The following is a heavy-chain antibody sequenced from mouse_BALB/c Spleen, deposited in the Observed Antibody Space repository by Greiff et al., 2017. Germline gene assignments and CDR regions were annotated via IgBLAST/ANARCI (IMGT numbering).Heavy chain of an antibody. CDR2: ISSGGGST. CDR1: GFAFSSYD. J-gene: IGHJ1*01. CDR3: ARQGNGGYFDV. V-gene: IGHV5-12-1*01. Sequence: EVKLMESGGGLVKPGGSLKLSCAASGFAFSSYDMSWVRQTPEKRLEWVAYISSGGGSTYYPDTVKGRFTISRDNAKNTLYLQMSSLKSEDTAMYYCARQGNGGYFDVWGAGTTVTVSS.